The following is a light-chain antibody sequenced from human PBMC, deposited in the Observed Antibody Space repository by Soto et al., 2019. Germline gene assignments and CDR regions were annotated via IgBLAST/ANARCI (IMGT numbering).Light chain of an antibody. CDR1: QSVSSN. CDR2: GAS. J-gene: IGKJ2*01. CDR3: QQYNNWPYT. V-gene: IGKV3-15*01. Sequence: ERVMTQSPATLSVSPGERATLSCRASQSVSSNLAWYQQKPGQAPRLLIYGASTRATGIPASFSGSGSGTEFTLTISSLQSEDFAVYYCQQYNNWPYTFGQGTKLESK.